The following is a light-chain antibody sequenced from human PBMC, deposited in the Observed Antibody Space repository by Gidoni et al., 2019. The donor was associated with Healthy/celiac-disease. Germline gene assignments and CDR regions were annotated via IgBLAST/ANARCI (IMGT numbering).Light chain of an antibody. CDR3: QQYGSSPPYT. Sequence: EIVLTQSPGTLSLSPGERATLSSRASQSVTSSYFAWYQQKPGQAPRLLTYGASSRATGIPDRCSGSGSGTDFTLTISRLEPEDFAVYYCQQYGSSPPYTFGQGTKLEIK. J-gene: IGKJ2*01. CDR2: GAS. CDR1: QSVTSSY. V-gene: IGKV3-20*01.